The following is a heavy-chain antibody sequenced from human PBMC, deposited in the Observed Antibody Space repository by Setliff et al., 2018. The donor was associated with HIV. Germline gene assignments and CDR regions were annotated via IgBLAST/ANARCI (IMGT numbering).Heavy chain of an antibody. D-gene: IGHD6-13*01. CDR2: IYHSGSA. V-gene: IGHV4-4*02. J-gene: IGHJ5*02. Sequence: SETLSLTCAVSGGSISSSNWWSWVRQPPGKGLEWIGEIYHSGSANYNPSLKSRVIISIDKSKNKFTLKVSSVTAADTAVYYCARILVAAAGTGFDPWGQGILVTVSS. CDR1: GGSISSSNW. CDR3: ARILVAAAGTGFDP.